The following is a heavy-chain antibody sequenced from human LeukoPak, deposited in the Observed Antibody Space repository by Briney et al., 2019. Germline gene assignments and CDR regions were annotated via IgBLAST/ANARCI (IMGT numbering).Heavy chain of an antibody. CDR3: AASQSYCGGDCYSGDAFDI. D-gene: IGHD2-21*01. Sequence: GASVKVSCKASGYTFTGYYMHWVRQAPRQGLEWMGWINPNSGGTNYAQKFQGRVTMTRDTSITTAYMELSRLRSDDTAVYYCAASQSYCGGDCYSGDAFDIWGQGTMVTVSS. CDR2: INPNSGGT. V-gene: IGHV1-2*02. J-gene: IGHJ3*02. CDR1: GYTFTGYY.